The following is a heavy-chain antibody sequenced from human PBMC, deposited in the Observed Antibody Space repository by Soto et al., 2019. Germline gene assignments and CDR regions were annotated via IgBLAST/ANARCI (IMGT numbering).Heavy chain of an antibody. CDR2: VCSSGTT. CDR1: VDCANTGAHD. J-gene: IGHJ5*02. D-gene: IGHD1-1*01. V-gene: IGHV4-61*08. CDR3: ARRKRRYGTYSSWFDP. Sequence: SETLCIPCILSVDCANTGAHDWSWIRQSPGTGLEWIGYVCSSGTTTYSRSLRSRIIISSGASRNLFSLRLTSVTAADTAIYYCARRKRRYGTYSSWFDPWGQGTMVTVYS.